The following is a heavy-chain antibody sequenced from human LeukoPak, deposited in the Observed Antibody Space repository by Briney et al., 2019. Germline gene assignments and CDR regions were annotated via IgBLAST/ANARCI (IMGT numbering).Heavy chain of an antibody. J-gene: IGHJ4*02. Sequence: SSETLSLTCTVSGGSISSSGYYWGWIRQPPGKGLEWIGSIYYSGGNYYNPSLSSRVTISVDTSKNQFSLRLSSVTAADTAVYYCARGPYYFDSWGPGTLVTVSS. CDR1: GGSISSSGYY. CDR2: IYYSGGN. CDR3: ARGPYYFDS. V-gene: IGHV4-39*07.